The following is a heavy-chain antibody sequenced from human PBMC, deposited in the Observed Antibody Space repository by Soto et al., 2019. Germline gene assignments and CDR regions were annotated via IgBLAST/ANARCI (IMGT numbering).Heavy chain of an antibody. CDR1: GFTFSITW. D-gene: IGHD3-10*01. CDR2: INPDGTST. V-gene: IGHV3-74*01. CDR3: LRDSGYYYGSG. J-gene: IGHJ4*02. Sequence: EMQTVESGGGLVQPGGSLRLSCAASGFTFSITWMHGVRRAPGQGLVWVSRINPDGTSTIYADSVKGRFTISRDNSKNTLYLQMNSLRGEDTAVYYCLRDSGYYYGSGWGQGTLVTVSS.